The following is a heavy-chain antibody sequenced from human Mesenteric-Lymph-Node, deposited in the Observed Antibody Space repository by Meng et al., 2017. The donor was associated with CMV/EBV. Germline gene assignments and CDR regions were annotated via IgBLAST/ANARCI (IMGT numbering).Heavy chain of an antibody. CDR3: AREGGTYDY. J-gene: IGHJ4*02. V-gene: IGHV4-38-2*02. D-gene: IGHD1-26*01. CDR1: GYSISSGYN. Sequence: SETLSLTCSVSGYSISSGYNWAWIRQPPGKGLEWVGSIYRSGSTYYNPSPKSRVTISVDTSKNQFSLKLYAVTAADTAVYYCAREGGTYDYWGQGTLVTVSS. CDR2: IYRSGST.